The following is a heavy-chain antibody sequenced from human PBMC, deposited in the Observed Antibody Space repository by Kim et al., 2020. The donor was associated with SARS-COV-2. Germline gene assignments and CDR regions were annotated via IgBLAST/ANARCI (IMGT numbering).Heavy chain of an antibody. D-gene: IGHD3-10*01. V-gene: IGHV1-18*01. CDR2: ISAYNGNT. J-gene: IGHJ5*02. Sequence: ASVKVSCKASGYTFTSYGISWVRQAPGQGLEWMGWISAYNGNTNYAQKLQGRVTMTTDTSTSTAYMELRSPRSDDTAVYYCARDPPMVRGPKGWFDPWGQGTLVTVSS. CDR1: GYTFTSYG. CDR3: ARDPPMVRGPKGWFDP.